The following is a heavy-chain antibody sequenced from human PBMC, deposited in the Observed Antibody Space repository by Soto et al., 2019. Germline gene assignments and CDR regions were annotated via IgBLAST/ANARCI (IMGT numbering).Heavy chain of an antibody. Sequence: ASVKVSCKASGYTFTSYAMHWVRQAPGQRLEWMGWINAGNGNTKYSQKFQGRVTITRDTSASTAYMELSSLRSEDTAVYYCAASPSYGANFDYWGQGTLVTVSS. CDR3: AASPSYGANFDY. CDR2: INAGNGNT. J-gene: IGHJ4*02. CDR1: GYTFTSYA. V-gene: IGHV1-3*01. D-gene: IGHD4-17*01.